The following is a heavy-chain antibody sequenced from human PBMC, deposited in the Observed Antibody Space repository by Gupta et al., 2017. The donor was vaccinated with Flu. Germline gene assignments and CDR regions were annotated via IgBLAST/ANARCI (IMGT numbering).Heavy chain of an antibody. CDR2: IFYTGST. J-gene: IGHJ4*02. CDR1: GGSLGSGGYY. D-gene: IGHD2-2*01. CDR3: ARASCSSYSCYEDY. V-gene: IGHV4-31*02. Sequence: GGSLGSGGYYWSWIRQHPGKGLEWIGYIFYTGSTYYSPSLKSRLTMSLDTSKNQFSLKLTSVTAADTAVYYCARASCSSYSCYEDYWGQGTLVTVSS.